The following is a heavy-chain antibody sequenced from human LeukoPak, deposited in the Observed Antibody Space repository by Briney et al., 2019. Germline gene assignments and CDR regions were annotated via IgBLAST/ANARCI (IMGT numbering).Heavy chain of an antibody. CDR3: ARFGVDYDMDV. J-gene: IGHJ6*02. V-gene: IGHV4-59*11. CDR1: GGSISGHY. CDR2: IHYSGKA. Sequence: SETLSLTCTVSGGSISGHYWTWVRQPPGEGLEWIGQIHYSGKADYNPSLRSRITISVETSKNQMSLKVTSVTAANTAVYYCARFGVDYDMDVWGQGTTVTVS. D-gene: IGHD3-16*01.